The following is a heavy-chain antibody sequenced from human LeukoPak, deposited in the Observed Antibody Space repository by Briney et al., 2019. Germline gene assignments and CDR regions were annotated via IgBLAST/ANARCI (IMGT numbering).Heavy chain of an antibody. J-gene: IGHJ5*02. CDR2: INPGGGTT. CDR3: ARAHCSGGACPNWFDP. D-gene: IGHD2-15*01. CDR1: GYTFTSYY. V-gene: IGHV1-46*01. Sequence: ASVKVSCKASGYTFTSYYMHWVRQAPGQGLEWMGIINPGGGTTGYAQKFQGRVTMTRDTSTSTVYMELSSLRSDDTAVYYCARAHCSGGACPNWFDPWGQGTLVTVSS.